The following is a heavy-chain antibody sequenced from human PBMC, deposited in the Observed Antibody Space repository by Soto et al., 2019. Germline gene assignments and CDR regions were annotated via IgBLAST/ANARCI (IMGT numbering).Heavy chain of an antibody. Sequence: GGSLRLSCAASGFTFSSYEMNWVRQAPGKGLEWVSYISSSGSTIYYADPVKGRFTISRDNAKNSLYLQMNSLRAEDTAVYYCARDSLYVDTAMVIDYWGQGTLVTVSS. CDR2: ISSSGSTI. D-gene: IGHD5-18*01. CDR1: GFTFSSYE. V-gene: IGHV3-48*03. J-gene: IGHJ4*02. CDR3: ARDSLYVDTAMVIDY.